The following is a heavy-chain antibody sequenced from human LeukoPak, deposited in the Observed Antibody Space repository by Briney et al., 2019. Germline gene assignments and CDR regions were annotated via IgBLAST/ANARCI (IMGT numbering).Heavy chain of an antibody. V-gene: IGHV3-23*01. Sequence: PGGSLRLSCAASGSTFSSYGMSWVRQAQGKGLEWVSGISGSGGSTYYADSVKGRFTVSRDNSKNTLYSQMNSLRAEDTATYYCVKGVGYTGYANFDYWGQGTLVTVSS. J-gene: IGHJ4*02. CDR3: VKGVGYTGYANFDY. CDR1: GSTFSSYG. D-gene: IGHD5-12*01. CDR2: ISGSGGST.